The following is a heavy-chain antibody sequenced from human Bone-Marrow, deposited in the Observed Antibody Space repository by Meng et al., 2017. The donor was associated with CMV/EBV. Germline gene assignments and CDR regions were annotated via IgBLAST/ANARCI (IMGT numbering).Heavy chain of an antibody. CDR2: ISSSSSYI. J-gene: IGHJ4*02. CDR1: GFTFSRYS. Sequence: SGFTFSRYSMNWVRQAPGKGLEWVSSISSSSSYIYYADSVKGRFTISRDNAKNSLYLQMNSLRAEDTAVYYCARGDGDGDYVWYFDYWGQGTLVTVSS. D-gene: IGHD4-17*01. V-gene: IGHV3-21*01. CDR3: ARGDGDGDYVWYFDY.